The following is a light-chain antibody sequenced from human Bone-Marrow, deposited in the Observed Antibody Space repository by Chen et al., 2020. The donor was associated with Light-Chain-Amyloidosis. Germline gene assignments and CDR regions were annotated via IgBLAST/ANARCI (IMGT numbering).Light chain of an antibody. CDR3: SSYTITNTLV. CDR2: EVT. CDR1: SSDVGGDNH. J-gene: IGLJ1*01. Sequence: QAALTRPASVSGSPRQPITISCPGTSSDVGGDNHVSWYQQHPDKAPKLMIYEVTNRPSWVPDRFSGSKSDNTASLTISGLQTEDEADYFCSSYTITNTLVFGSGTRVTVL. V-gene: IGLV2-14*01.